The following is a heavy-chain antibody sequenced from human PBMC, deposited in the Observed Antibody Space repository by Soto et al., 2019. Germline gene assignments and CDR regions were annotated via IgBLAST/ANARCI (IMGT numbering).Heavy chain of an antibody. CDR2: TYHRSKWYI. CDR3: ARGEQYSGRIFDX. Sequence: QTLSLTCFISGDSVSSNSAAWNWIRQSPSRGLEWMGSTYHRSKWYIDYAASVESRITVNPDTSKNHFSLQLNSVTPEDTAVYYCARGEQYSGRIFDXWGQVTLLTVSX. V-gene: IGHV6-1*01. D-gene: IGHD1-26*01. CDR1: GDSVSSNSAA. J-gene: IGHJ4*02.